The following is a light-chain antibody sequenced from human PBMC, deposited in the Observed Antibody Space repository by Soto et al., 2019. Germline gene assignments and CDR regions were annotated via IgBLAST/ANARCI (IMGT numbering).Light chain of an antibody. CDR3: MQALQTPPYT. J-gene: IGKJ2*01. Sequence: DIVMTQSPLSLPVTPGEPASISCRSSQSLLHSNGYNFLDWYLQKPGQSPQILIHLGSNRASGVPDRVSVSGSGTDFTLRISRVEAEDVGVYYCMQALQTPPYTFGQGTKVEIK. V-gene: IGKV2-28*01. CDR2: LGS. CDR1: QSLLHSNGYNF.